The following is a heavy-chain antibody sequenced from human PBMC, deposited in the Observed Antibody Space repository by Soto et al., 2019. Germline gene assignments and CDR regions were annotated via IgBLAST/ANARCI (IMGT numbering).Heavy chain of an antibody. CDR1: GYTFTSYA. CDR3: ARSIVVVTALDY. Sequence: QVQLVQSGAEEKKPGASVKVSCKASGYTFTSYAMHWVRQAPGQRLEWMRWINAGNGNTKYSQKFQGRVTITRDTSASTDYMELSSLRSEDTAVYYCARSIVVVTALDYWGQGTLVTVSS. V-gene: IGHV1-3*05. J-gene: IGHJ4*02. D-gene: IGHD2-21*02. CDR2: INAGNGNT.